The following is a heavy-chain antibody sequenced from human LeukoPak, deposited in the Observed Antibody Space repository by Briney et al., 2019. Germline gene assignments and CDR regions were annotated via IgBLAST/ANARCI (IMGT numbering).Heavy chain of an antibody. CDR1: GYTFIGYY. J-gene: IGHJ4*02. Sequence: ASVKVSCKASGYTFIGYYLHWVRQAPGQGPEFMGHINPDSGATTYAQKFQGRVTMTRDTSISTAYMELSSLTSDDTAVYYCARNDRGSGMGYWGQGTLVTVSS. D-gene: IGHD3-10*01. V-gene: IGHV1-2*06. CDR3: ARNDRGSGMGY. CDR2: INPDSGAT.